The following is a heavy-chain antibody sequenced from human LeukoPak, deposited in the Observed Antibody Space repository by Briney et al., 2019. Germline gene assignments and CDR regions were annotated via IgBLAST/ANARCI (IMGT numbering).Heavy chain of an antibody. V-gene: IGHV4-4*02. CDR2: IYHSGTT. Sequence: SEALSLTCAVSGGSISSSNWWTWVRQPPGRGLEWIGEIYHSGTTNYNPSLKSRVTISVDKSKNQFSLKLSSVTAADTAVYYCAREGRFVYNWFDPWGQGTLVTVSS. CDR3: AREGRFVYNWFDP. J-gene: IGHJ5*02. D-gene: IGHD2/OR15-2a*01. CDR1: GGSISSSNW.